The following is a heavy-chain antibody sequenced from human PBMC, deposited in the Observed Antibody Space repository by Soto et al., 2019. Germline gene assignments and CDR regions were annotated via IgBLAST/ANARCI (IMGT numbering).Heavy chain of an antibody. D-gene: IGHD3-16*01. V-gene: IGHV3-23*01. CDR2: IAPSGAST. Sequence: EVQLLESGGAVVQPGGSLRLSCAASGFTFTNFAMTWVRQAPGKGLEWVSTIAPSGASTYYSDSVKGRFTISRDNSRNTGSLQMASLRADDTAVYFCAKDISLITFGGPRNFDHWGQGTLVTVSS. CDR1: GFTFTNFA. J-gene: IGHJ4*02. CDR3: AKDISLITFGGPRNFDH.